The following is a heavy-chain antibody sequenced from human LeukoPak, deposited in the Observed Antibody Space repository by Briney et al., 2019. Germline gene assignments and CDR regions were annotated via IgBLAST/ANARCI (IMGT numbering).Heavy chain of an antibody. V-gene: IGHV3-30-3*01. D-gene: IGHD2-2*02. CDR1: GFTFSIYA. Sequence: GGSLRLSCAASGFTFSIYAMHWVRQTPGKGLEWVAIISYDGSNEYYADSVKGRFTISRDNSKNTLYLQMNSLRAEDTAVYYCAKDGEDIVVVPAAILVGSFDYWGQGTLVTVSS. J-gene: IGHJ4*02. CDR3: AKDGEDIVVVPAAILVGSFDY. CDR2: ISYDGSNE.